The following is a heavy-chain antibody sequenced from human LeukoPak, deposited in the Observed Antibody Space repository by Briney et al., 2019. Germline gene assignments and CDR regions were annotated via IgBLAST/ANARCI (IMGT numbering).Heavy chain of an antibody. V-gene: IGHV1-18*01. CDR2: IGAYNGNT. Sequence: ASVKASCKASGYTFTSYGFSWVRQAPGQGLEWMGWIGAYNGNTNYAQKLQGRVTMTTDTSTSTAYMELRSLRSDDTAVYYCARRTLVAGPDFDYWGQGTLVTVSS. D-gene: IGHD6-19*01. CDR3: ARRTLVAGPDFDY. J-gene: IGHJ4*02. CDR1: GYTFTSYG.